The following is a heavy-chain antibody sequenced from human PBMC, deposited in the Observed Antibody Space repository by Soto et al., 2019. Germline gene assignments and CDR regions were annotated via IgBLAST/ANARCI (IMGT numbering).Heavy chain of an antibody. V-gene: IGHV4-39*01. CDR2: FSYSGST. D-gene: IGHD5-18*01. CDR1: GGSISSGSYY. CDR3: ARQLGYSYDYSVGSYYFDY. J-gene: IGHJ4*02. Sequence: QLQLQESGPGLVKPSETLSLTCTVSGGSISSGSYYWDWIRQPPGKGLEWIGSFSYSGSTYYNPSLKSRVTISVDTSNNHFSLRLSSVTAADTAVYYCARQLGYSYDYSVGSYYFDYWGQGTLVTVSS.